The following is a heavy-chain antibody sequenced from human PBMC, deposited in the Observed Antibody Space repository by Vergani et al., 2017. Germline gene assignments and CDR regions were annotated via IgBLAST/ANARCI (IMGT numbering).Heavy chain of an antibody. CDR3: ASDTHSGQRADR. CDR1: FDSIRNLS. CDR2: IHYSENT. D-gene: IGHD6-19*01. J-gene: IGHJ5*02. V-gene: IGHV4-59*11. Sequence: QVQLQESGPGLVKSSETLSLTCSVSFDSIRNLSCNWIRQPPGKGLEWIGSIHYSENTKYNPSLKTRVTISVDTSKNQFSLTLTSVTAADTAVYYCASDTHSGQRADRWGQGILVTVTS.